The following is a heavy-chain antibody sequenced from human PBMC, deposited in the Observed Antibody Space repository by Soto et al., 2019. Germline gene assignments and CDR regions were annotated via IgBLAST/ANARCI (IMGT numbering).Heavy chain of an antibody. V-gene: IGHV1-69*01. J-gene: IGHJ5*02. CDR1: GGTFSSYA. Sequence: QVQLVQSGAEVKKPGSSVKVSCTASGGTFSSYAISWVRQAPGQGLEWMGGIIPIFGTANYAQKFQGRVTITADESTSTAYMELSSLRSEDTAVYYCARGRVRDCSGGSCLLNWFDPWGQGTLVTVSS. CDR2: IIPIFGTA. CDR3: ARGRVRDCSGGSCLLNWFDP. D-gene: IGHD2-15*01.